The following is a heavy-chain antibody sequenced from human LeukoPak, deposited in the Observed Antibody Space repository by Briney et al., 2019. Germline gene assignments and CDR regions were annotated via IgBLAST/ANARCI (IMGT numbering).Heavy chain of an antibody. J-gene: IGHJ3*02. V-gene: IGHV1-2*02. CDR2: INPYSGDT. D-gene: IGHD2-2*01. CDR3: ARMRVPDAFDI. CDR1: GYSFTGYY. Sequence: ASVKVSCKASGYSFTGYYIHWVRQAPGQGLAWMGWINPYSGDTTYAQKFQGRLTLTRDTSISTAYMEVSRLKSDDTAVYYCARMRVPDAFDIWGQGTMVTVSS.